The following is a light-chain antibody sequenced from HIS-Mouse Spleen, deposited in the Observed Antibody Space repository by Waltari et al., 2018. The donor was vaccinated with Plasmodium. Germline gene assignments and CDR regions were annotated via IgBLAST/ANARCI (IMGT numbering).Light chain of an antibody. J-gene: IGKJ3*01. CDR3: QQYNNWSFT. V-gene: IGKV3-15*01. CDR1: QSVSSN. CDR2: GAS. Sequence: EIVMTHSSDTLYVSPGARATLSCRASQSVSSNFAWYQQKPGQAPRLLIYGASTRATGIPARFSGSGSGTEFTLSISSLQSEDFAVYFCQQYNNWSFTFGPGTKVDIK.